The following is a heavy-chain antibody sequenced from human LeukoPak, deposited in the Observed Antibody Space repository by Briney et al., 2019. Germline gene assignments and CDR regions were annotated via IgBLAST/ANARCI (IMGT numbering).Heavy chain of an antibody. D-gene: IGHD5-12*01. CDR2: IKQDGSEK. V-gene: IGHV3-7*01. Sequence: GGSLRLSCAASGFTFSSYWMSWVRQAPGKGLEWVANIKQDGSEKYYVDSVRGRFTISRDDAKNSLYLQMNSLRAEDTAVYYCARGGGYAGYDFYAFDIWGQGTMVTVSS. CDR1: GFTFSSYW. CDR3: ARGGGYAGYDFYAFDI. J-gene: IGHJ3*02.